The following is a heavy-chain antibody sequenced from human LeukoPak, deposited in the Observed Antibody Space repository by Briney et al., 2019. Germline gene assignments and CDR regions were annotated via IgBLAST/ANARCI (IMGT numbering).Heavy chain of an antibody. D-gene: IGHD5-12*01. CDR1: GGSISSYY. CDR2: IYYSGST. J-gene: IGHJ4*02. V-gene: IGHV4-59*01. Sequence: RPSETQSLTCTVSGGSISSYYWSWIRQPPGKGLEWIGYIYYSGSTNYNPSLKSRVTISLDAPKNQFSLRLNSVTAADTAVYYCARGVAGYGPYDYWGQGTLVTVSS. CDR3: ARGVAGYGPYDY.